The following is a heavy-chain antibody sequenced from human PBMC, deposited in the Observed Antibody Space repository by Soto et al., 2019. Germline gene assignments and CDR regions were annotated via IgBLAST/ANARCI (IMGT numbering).Heavy chain of an antibody. D-gene: IGHD2-15*01. Sequence: QVQLVQSGAEVKKPGSSVKVSCKASGGTFSSYTISWVRQAPGQGLEWMGRIIPILGIANYAQKFQGRVTITADKSTSTAYMERSSLRSEDTAVYYCARAASGGGVFWGQGTLVTVSS. CDR1: GGTFSSYT. J-gene: IGHJ4*02. V-gene: IGHV1-69*02. CDR2: IIPILGIA. CDR3: ARAASGGGVF.